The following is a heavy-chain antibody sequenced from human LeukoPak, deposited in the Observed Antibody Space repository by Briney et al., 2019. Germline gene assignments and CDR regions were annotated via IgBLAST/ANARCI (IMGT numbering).Heavy chain of an antibody. CDR3: AKPAVAGPFDY. Sequence: GGSLGLSCAASGFTFSSYGMSWVRQAPGKGLEWVSAISGSGGGTYYADSVKGRFTISRDNSKNTLYLQMNSLRAEDTAVYYCAKPAVAGPFDYWGQGTLVTVSS. V-gene: IGHV3-23*01. CDR1: GFTFSSYG. CDR2: ISGSGGGT. D-gene: IGHD6-19*01. J-gene: IGHJ4*02.